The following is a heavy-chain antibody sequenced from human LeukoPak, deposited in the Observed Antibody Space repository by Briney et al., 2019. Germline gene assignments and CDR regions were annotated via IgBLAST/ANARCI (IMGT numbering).Heavy chain of an antibody. V-gene: IGHV4-39*01. CDR2: IYYTGNT. Sequence: PSETLSLTCTVSGVSISSSYSYWGWIRQPPGMGLEWIGSIYYTGNTYYNASLKSQVSISIDTSKNQFSLKLTSVTAADTAVYYCARQAGSGLFILPGGQGTLVTVSS. CDR3: ARQAGSGLFILP. CDR1: GVSISSSYSY. J-gene: IGHJ4*02. D-gene: IGHD3/OR15-3a*01.